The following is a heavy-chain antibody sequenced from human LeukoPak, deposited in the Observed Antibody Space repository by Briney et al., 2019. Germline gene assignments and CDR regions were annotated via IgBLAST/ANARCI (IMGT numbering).Heavy chain of an antibody. V-gene: IGHV3-21*01. CDR2: ISSSSSYI. D-gene: IGHD1-20*01. J-gene: IGHJ4*02. CDR3: AREHNWNYYDY. Sequence: GGSLRLSCAASGFTFRSYSMNWVRQAPGKGLEWVSSISSSSSYIYYADSVRGRFTISRDNAKNSLYLQMNSLRAEDTAVYYCAREHNWNYYDYWGQGTLVTVSS. CDR1: GFTFRSYS.